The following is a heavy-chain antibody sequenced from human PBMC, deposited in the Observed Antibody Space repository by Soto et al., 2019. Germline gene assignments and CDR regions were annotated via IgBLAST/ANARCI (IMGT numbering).Heavy chain of an antibody. CDR2: ISSTGGTI. J-gene: IGHJ4*02. CDR3: ARVRAMNYFDY. Sequence: GGSLRLSCEASGFTFSSYSMNWVRQAPGKGLEWVSYISSTGGTIYYADSVKGRFTISRDNAKNTLYLQMNSLRAEDTAVYYCARVRAMNYFDYWGQGTLVTVSS. D-gene: IGHD2-2*01. CDR1: GFTFSSYS. V-gene: IGHV3-48*01.